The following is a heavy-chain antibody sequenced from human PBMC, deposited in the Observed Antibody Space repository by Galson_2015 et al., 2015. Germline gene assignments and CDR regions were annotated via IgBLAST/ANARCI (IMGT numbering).Heavy chain of an antibody. D-gene: IGHD5-12*01. V-gene: IGHV3-11*05. CDR3: VREGAHSGYDWFYFQH. Sequence: SLRLSCAASGFTFGDYYMSWIRQAPGKGLEWVSYISSSSSYRNYADSVKGRFTISRDNAKNSLYLQMNSLRVEDTAVYYCVREGAHSGYDWFYFQHWGQGTLVTVSS. CDR2: ISSSSSYR. J-gene: IGHJ1*01. CDR1: GFTFGDYY.